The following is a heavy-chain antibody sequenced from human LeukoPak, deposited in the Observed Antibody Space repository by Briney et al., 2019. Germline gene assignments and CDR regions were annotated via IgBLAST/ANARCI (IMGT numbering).Heavy chain of an antibody. CDR2: IQYDGSNK. J-gene: IGHJ3*02. CDR1: TFTFSNYG. V-gene: IGHV3-30*02. D-gene: IGHD1-14*01. CDR3: AREGIADAFDI. Sequence: GGSLRLSCVVSTFTFSNYGMHWVRQAPGKGLEWVAFIQYDGSNKYYADSVKGRFTISRDNSKNTLYLQMNSLRAEDTAVYYCAREGIADAFDIWGQGTMVTVSS.